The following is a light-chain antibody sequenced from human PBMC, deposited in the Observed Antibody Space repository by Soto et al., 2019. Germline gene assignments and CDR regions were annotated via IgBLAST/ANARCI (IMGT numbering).Light chain of an antibody. Sequence: AIRMTQSPSSFSASTGDRVTITCRASQGISSYLAWYQQKPGKAPKLLIYAASTLQSGVPSRFSGSRSGTDFTLTISCLQSEDFATYYCQQYYSYPQYTFGQGTKLEIK. CDR2: AAS. CDR1: QGISSY. V-gene: IGKV1-8*01. J-gene: IGKJ2*01. CDR3: QQYYSYPQYT.